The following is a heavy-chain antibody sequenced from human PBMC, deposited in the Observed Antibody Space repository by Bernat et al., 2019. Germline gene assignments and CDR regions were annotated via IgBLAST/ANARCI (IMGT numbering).Heavy chain of an antibody. Sequence: EVQLLESGGGVVRPGGSLRLSCAASGFTFDDYGMSWVRQAPGKGLEWVSGINWNGGSTYYADSVKGRFTISRDNSRNTLYLQMDSLRAEDTAVYYCVKGTGYCTNISCKFLDYWGQGTLVTVSS. V-gene: IGHV3-23*01. D-gene: IGHD2-8*01. J-gene: IGHJ4*02. CDR1: GFTFDDYG. CDR3: VKGTGYCTNISCKFLDY. CDR2: INWNGGST.